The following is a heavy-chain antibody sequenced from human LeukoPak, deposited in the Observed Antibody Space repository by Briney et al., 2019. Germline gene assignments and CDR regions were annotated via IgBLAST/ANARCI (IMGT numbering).Heavy chain of an antibody. CDR1: GYSISSGFY. D-gene: IGHD1-26*01. J-gene: IGHJ4*02. CDR3: ASSPVSGSYYDY. V-gene: IGHV4-38-2*02. Sequence: SDTLSHTCSVSGYSISSGFYWGWIRQTPGKDLEWIGSIYHSGSTSYNPSLKSRVTISVDTSKNQFSLKLSSVTAADTAVYYCASSPVSGSYYDYWGQGTLVTVSS. CDR2: IYHSGST.